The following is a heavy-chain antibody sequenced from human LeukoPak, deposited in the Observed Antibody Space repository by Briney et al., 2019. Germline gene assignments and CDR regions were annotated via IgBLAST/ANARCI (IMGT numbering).Heavy chain of an antibody. J-gene: IGHJ4*02. CDR3: ARDSTYWYDSGSSGPHYFGF. V-gene: IGHV3-30*04. CDR2: ISSDGSKT. CDR1: GFIFSNYA. Sequence: GGSLRLSCAASGFIFSNYAMHWVRQAPGKGLEWVALISSDGSKTYNADYVKGRFSISRDNSKNTLYLQLNSLRAEDTSVYYCARDSTYWYDSGSSGPHYFGFWGQGTLVPVSS. D-gene: IGHD3-10*01.